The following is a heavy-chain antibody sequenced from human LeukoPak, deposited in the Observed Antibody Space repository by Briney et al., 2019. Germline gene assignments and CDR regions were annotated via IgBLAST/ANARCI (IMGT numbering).Heavy chain of an antibody. CDR1: GGSISRAAYS. Sequence: SQTLSLTCAVSGGSISRAAYSWSWIRQPPGKGLEWIGYIYHSGTTYYNPSLQSRVTISVDTSKNHFSLRLSSVTAADTAIYYCARSGLTGMRQYARKNDYYYGMEFWGQGATVIVSS. J-gene: IGHJ6*02. D-gene: IGHD1-1*01. CDR2: IYHSGTT. CDR3: ARSGLTGMRQYARKNDYYYGMEF. V-gene: IGHV4-30-2*01.